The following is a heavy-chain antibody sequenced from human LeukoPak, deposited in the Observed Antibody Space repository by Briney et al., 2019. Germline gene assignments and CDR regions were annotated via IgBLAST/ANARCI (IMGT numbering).Heavy chain of an antibody. CDR1: GYTFTGYY. Sequence: ASVKVSCKASGYTFTGYYMHWVRQAPGQGLEWMGWINPNSGGTNYAQKFQGRVTMTRDTSISTAYMELSSLRSEDTAVYYCARGKSLRYFDWIYDAFDIWGQGTMVTVSS. V-gene: IGHV1-2*02. J-gene: IGHJ3*02. D-gene: IGHD3-9*01. CDR2: INPNSGGT. CDR3: ARGKSLRYFDWIYDAFDI.